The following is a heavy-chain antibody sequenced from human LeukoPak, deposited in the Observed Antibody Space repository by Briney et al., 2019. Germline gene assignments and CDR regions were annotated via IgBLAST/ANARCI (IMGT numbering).Heavy chain of an antibody. CDR3: ARGPTISETGYFDY. CDR1: GGSFSSYY. J-gene: IGHJ4*03. Sequence: SETLSLTCAVYGGSFSSYYWSWIRQSPGKGLEWIAEINHRGDTNYNPSVKSRVSISVDTSKNQFSLKVTSLTAADTAVYYCARGPTISETGYFDYWGQGTLVTVSS. CDR2: INHRGDT. D-gene: IGHD1-14*01. V-gene: IGHV4-34*01.